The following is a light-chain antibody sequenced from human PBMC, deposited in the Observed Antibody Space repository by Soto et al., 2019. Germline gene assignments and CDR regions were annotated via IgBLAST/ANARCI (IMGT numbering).Light chain of an antibody. CDR1: SSNIGSNT. CDR3: SSWDDNLDAVV. CDR2: TND. J-gene: IGLJ1*01. V-gene: IGLV1-44*01. Sequence: QSVLTQPPSASGTPGQRVTISCSGSSSNIGSNTVIWYQQLPGTAPKLLIYTNDQRPSGVPDRFSGSRSGTSASLAISGLQFEEEADDHFSSWDDNLDAVVFGAGTKVTV.